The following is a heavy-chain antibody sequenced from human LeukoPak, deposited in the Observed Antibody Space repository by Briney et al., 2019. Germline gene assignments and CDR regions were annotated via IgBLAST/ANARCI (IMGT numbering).Heavy chain of an antibody. J-gene: IGHJ4*02. CDR3: ARARGWTQNDY. CDR2: INPNSGGT. Sequence: ASVKVSCKASGYTFSDYFMHWVRQAPGQGLEWMGWINPNSGGTNYAQKFQGRVTMTRDTSISTAYMELSRLRSDDTAVYYCARARGWTQNDYWGQGTLVTVSS. V-gene: IGHV1-2*02. CDR1: GYTFSDYF. D-gene: IGHD6-19*01.